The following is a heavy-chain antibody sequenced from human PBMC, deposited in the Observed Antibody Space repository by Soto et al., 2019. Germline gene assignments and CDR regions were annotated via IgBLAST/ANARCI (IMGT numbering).Heavy chain of an antibody. V-gene: IGHV1-3*01. J-gene: IGHJ5*02. CDR2: INAGNGNT. CDR1: GYTFTSYA. Sequence: QVQLVQSGAEVKKPGASVKVSCKASGYTFTSYAMHWVRQAPGQRLEWMGWINAGNGNTKYSQKFQGRVTITRDTSASTAYMELSSLRSEDTAVYYCARANIAARPGLSWFDPWGQGTLVTVSS. CDR3: ARANIAARPGLSWFDP. D-gene: IGHD6-6*01.